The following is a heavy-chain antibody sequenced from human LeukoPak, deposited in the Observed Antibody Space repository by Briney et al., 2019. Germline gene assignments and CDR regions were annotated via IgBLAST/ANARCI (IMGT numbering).Heavy chain of an antibody. Sequence: PSQTLSLTCAVSGYSISSGYYWGWIRQPPGKRLEWIGSIYHSGSTYYNPSLKSRVTISVDTTNNQFSLKLSSVTTADTAVYYCARLGQNDFWSGYYLDYWGQGTLVTVSS. J-gene: IGHJ4*02. D-gene: IGHD3-3*01. CDR1: GYSISSGYY. CDR2: IYHSGST. V-gene: IGHV4-38-2*01. CDR3: ARLGQNDFWSGYYLDY.